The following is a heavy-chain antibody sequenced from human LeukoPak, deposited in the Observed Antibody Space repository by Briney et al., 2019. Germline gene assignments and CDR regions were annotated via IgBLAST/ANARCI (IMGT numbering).Heavy chain of an antibody. CDR1: GFTFSSYG. J-gene: IGHJ4*02. D-gene: IGHD4-17*01. Sequence: GRSLRLSCAASGFTFSSYGMHWVRQAPGKGLEWVAVIWYDGSNKYYADSVKGRFTISRDNSKNTLYLQMNSLRAEDTAVYYCARGHDYGDYFDYWGQGTLVTVSS. CDR2: IWYDGSNK. V-gene: IGHV3-33*01. CDR3: ARGHDYGDYFDY.